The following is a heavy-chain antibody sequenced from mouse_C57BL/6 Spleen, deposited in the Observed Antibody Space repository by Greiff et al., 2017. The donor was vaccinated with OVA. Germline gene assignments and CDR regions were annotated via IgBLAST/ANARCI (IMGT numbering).Heavy chain of an antibody. J-gene: IGHJ1*03. V-gene: IGHV10-1*01. D-gene: IGHD2-4*01. CDR2: IRSKSNNYAT. CDR1: GFSFNTYA. CDR3: VRHNYDYDWYFDV. Sequence: EVKLMESGGGLVQPKGSLKLSCAASGFSFNTYAMNWVRQAPGKGLEWVARIRSKSNNYATYYADSVKDRFTISRDDSESMLYLQMNNLKTEDTAMYYCVRHNYDYDWYFDVWGTGTTVTVSS.